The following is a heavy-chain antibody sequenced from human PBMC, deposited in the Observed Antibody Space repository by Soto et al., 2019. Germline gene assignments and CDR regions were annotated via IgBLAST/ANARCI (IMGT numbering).Heavy chain of an antibody. CDR1: GGSISSYY. CDR3: ARDRHYYDSSGYYLNWFDP. V-gene: IGHV4-4*07. J-gene: IGHJ5*02. Sequence: LSLTCTVSGGSISSYYWSWIRQPAGKGLEWIGRIYTSGSTNYNPSLKSRVTMSVDTSKNQFSLKLSSVTAADTAVYYCARDRHYYDSSGYYLNWFDPWGQGTLVTVSS. CDR2: IYTSGST. D-gene: IGHD3-22*01.